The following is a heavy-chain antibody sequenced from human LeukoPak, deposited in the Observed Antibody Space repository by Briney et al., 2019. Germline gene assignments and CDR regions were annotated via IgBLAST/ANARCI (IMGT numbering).Heavy chain of an antibody. J-gene: IGHJ6*02. V-gene: IGHV3-48*01. CDR2: ISSSSSTI. D-gene: IGHD4-17*01. Sequence: PGGSLRLSCAASGFTFSSYSMNWVRQAPGKGLEWVSYISSSSSTIYYADSVKGRFTISRDNAKNSLYLQMNSLRAEDTALYYCAKDIHGDYYYGMDVWGQGTTVTVSS. CDR3: AKDIHGDYYYGMDV. CDR1: GFTFSSYS.